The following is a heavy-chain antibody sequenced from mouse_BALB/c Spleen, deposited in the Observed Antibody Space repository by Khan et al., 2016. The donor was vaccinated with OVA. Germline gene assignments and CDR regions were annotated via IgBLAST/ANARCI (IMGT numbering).Heavy chain of an antibody. D-gene: IGHD4-1*01. CDR2: INPYNAAT. Sequence: VQLQQSGPELVEPGASVKMSCKASGYTFTNYVIHWVKQKPGQGLEWIGYINPYNAATRYNEKFKGKATLTSDISSTHAYMERSSLTSGDSAVYFCAREASTWDFSFPYWGQGTLVTVSA. CDR3: AREASTWDFSFPY. CDR1: GYTFTNYV. J-gene: IGHJ3*01. V-gene: IGHV1S136*01.